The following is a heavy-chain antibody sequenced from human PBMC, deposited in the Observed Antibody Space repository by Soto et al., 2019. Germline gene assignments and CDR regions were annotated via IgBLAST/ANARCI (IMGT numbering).Heavy chain of an antibody. Sequence: GGSLRLSCAASGFTFSSYAMSWVRQAPGKGLEWASAISGSGGSTYYADSVKGRFTISRDNSKNTLYLQMNSLRAEDTAVYYCAKDQGSGITIFGVVISYMDVWGKGTTVTVSS. CDR1: GFTFSSYA. J-gene: IGHJ6*03. CDR3: AKDQGSGITIFGVVISYMDV. V-gene: IGHV3-23*01. D-gene: IGHD3-3*01. CDR2: ISGSGGST.